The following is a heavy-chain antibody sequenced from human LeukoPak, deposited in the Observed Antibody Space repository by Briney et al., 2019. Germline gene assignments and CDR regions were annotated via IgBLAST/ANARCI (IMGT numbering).Heavy chain of an antibody. D-gene: IGHD3-3*01. CDR2: INHSGST. V-gene: IGHV4-34*01. CDR1: GGSFSGYC. CDR3: ARRDLSWFDP. J-gene: IGHJ5*02. Sequence: SETLSLTCAVYGGSFSGYCWSWIRQPPGKGLEWIGEINHSGSTNYNPSLKSRVTISVDTSKNQFSLKLSSVTAADTAVYYCARRDLSWFDPWGQGTLVTVSS.